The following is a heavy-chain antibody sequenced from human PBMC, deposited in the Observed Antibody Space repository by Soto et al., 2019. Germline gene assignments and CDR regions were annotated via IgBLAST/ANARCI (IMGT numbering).Heavy chain of an antibody. V-gene: IGHV3-23*01. D-gene: IGHD1-7*01. CDR3: AKEERAERELRHFDY. CDR1: GFTFRSYA. J-gene: IGHJ4*02. Sequence: VQLLESGGGLVQPGGSLRLSCAASGFTFRSYAMNWVRQAPGKGLEWVSAVSGSGTDIYYADSVKGRFTISRDNSKNTLYLQMNSQRAEDTAIYYCAKEERAERELRHFDYWGQGTLVTVSS. CDR2: VSGSGTDI.